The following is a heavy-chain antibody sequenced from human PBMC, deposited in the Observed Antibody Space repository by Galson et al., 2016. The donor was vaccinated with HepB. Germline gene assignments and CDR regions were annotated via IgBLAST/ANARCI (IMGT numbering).Heavy chain of an antibody. CDR1: GYKFTSFG. D-gene: IGHD2-15*01. CDR3: ARDFCSGGSCSPPLGY. V-gene: IGHV1-18*01. Sequence: SVKVSCKASGYKFTSFGINWVRQAPGQGLEWMGRINSYSGDTNYAQKFQSRVSMTTDPSTSTAYMELTSLKSDDTAVYYCARDFCSGGSCSPPLGYWGQGTLVTVSS. J-gene: IGHJ4*02. CDR2: INSYSGDT.